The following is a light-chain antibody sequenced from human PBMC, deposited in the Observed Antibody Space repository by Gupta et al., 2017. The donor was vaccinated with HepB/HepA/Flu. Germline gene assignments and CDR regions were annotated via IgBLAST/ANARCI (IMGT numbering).Light chain of an antibody. J-gene: IGKJ2*01. CDR2: GAS. CDR1: QSVSSSY. CDR3: QQHGSSPHHT. Sequence: EIVLTQSPGTLSLSPGERATLSCRASQSVSSSYLAWYQQKPGQAPRLLIYGASSRATGIPDRFSGSGYGTDFTLTISRREPEDFAVYYCQQHGSSPHHTFGQGTKLEIK. V-gene: IGKV3-20*01.